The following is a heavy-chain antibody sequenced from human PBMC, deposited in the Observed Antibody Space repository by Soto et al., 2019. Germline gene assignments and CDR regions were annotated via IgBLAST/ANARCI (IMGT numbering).Heavy chain of an antibody. D-gene: IGHD1-26*01. V-gene: IGHV6-1*01. Sequence: SQTLSLTCAISGDSVSSNSAAWSWIRQSPSRGLEWLGRTFYRSKWYNDYAVSVKGRITINPDTSKNQLSLQLNSVTPEDTAVYYCAKEGGNHYYYYAMDVWGQGTTVTVS. J-gene: IGHJ6*02. CDR1: GDSVSSNSAA. CDR3: AKEGGNHYYYYAMDV. CDR2: TFYRSKWYN.